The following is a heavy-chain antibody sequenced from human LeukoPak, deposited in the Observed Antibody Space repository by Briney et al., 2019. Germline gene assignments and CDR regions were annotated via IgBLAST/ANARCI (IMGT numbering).Heavy chain of an antibody. Sequence: GGSLRLSCAASGFTFSSYGMHWVRQAPGKGLEWVAVISYDGSNKYYADSVKGRFTISRDNSKNTLYLQMNSLRAEDTAVYYCARRRAAAGTARFDYWGQGTLVTVSS. CDR2: ISYDGSNK. V-gene: IGHV3-30*03. CDR1: GFTFSSYG. CDR3: ARRRAAAGTARFDY. J-gene: IGHJ4*02. D-gene: IGHD6-13*01.